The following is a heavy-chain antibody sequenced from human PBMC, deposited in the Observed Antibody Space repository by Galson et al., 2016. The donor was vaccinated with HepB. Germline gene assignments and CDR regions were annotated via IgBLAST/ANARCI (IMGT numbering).Heavy chain of an antibody. Sequence: SLRLSCAASGFSFSSCEMNWVRQAPGKGLEWVAYTNAGGGKLYYPDSVRGRFTISRDNPRNTLYLQMDSLTTEDTAVYYCARGEIGTTLDWGQGALVTVSS. CDR3: ARGEIGTTLD. CDR2: TNAGGGKL. V-gene: IGHV3-48*03. CDR1: GFSFSSCE. J-gene: IGHJ4*02. D-gene: IGHD4-23*01.